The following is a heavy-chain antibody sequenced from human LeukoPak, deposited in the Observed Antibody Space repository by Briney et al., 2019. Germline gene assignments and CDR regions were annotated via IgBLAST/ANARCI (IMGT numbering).Heavy chain of an antibody. CDR2: IYYSGST. V-gene: IGHV4-39*07. CDR3: ARAPYAYYYGSGSYYNANYYYHYMDV. CDR1: GGSISSSSYY. Sequence: SETLSLTCTVSGGSISSSSYYWGWIRQPPGKGLEWIGSIYYSGSTYYNPSLKSRVTISVDKSKNQFSLKLSSVTAADTAVYYCARAPYAYYYGSGSYYNANYYYHYMDVWGKGTTVTVSS. D-gene: IGHD3-10*01. J-gene: IGHJ6*03.